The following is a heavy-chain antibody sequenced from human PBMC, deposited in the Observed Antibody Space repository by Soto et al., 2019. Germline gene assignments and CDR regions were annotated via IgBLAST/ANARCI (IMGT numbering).Heavy chain of an antibody. D-gene: IGHD5-12*01. CDR3: ARDLDIVATIGYYGMDV. CDR2: ISYDGSNK. CDR1: GFTFSSYA. V-gene: IGHV3-30-3*01. Sequence: QVQLVESGGGVVQPGRSLRLSCAASGFTFSSYAMPWVRQAPGKGLEWVAVISYDGSNKYYADSVKGRFTISRDNSKNTLYLQMNSLRAEDTAVCYCARDLDIVATIGYYGMDVWGQGTTVTVSS. J-gene: IGHJ6*02.